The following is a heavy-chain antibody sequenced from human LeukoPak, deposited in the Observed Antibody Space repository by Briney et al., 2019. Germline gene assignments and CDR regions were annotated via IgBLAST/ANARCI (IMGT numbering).Heavy chain of an antibody. CDR2: IYYSGST. V-gene: IGHV4-34*01. D-gene: IGHD3-10*01. CDR3: ARKENVYYYFDY. J-gene: IGHJ4*02. Sequence: SETLSLTCAVYGGSFSGYYWSWIRQPPGKGLEWIGSIYYSGSTYFNPSLKSRVTISVDTSKNQFSLKLSSVTAADTAVYYCARKENVYYYFDYWGQGTLVTVSS. CDR1: GGSFSGYY.